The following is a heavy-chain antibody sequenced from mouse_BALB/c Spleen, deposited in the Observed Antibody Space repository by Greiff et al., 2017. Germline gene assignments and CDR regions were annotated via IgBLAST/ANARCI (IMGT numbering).Heavy chain of an antibody. D-gene: IGHD2-3*01. J-gene: IGHJ4*01. CDR1: GFSLTSYG. Sequence: VKLVESGPGLVQPSQSLSITCTVSGFSLTSYGVHWVRQSPGKGLEWLGVIWSGGSTDYNAAFISRLSISKDNSKRQVFFKMNSLQANDTAIYYCARNRDDGYPYAMDYWGQGTSVTVSS. CDR2: IWSGGST. V-gene: IGHV2-2*02. CDR3: ARNRDDGYPYAMDY.